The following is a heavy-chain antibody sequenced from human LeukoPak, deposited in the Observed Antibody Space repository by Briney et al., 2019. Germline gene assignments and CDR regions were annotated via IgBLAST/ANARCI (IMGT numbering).Heavy chain of an antibody. CDR2: IKSKTDGGTT. V-gene: IGHV3-15*01. D-gene: IGHD6-6*01. CDR1: GFTFSSYA. Sequence: PGGSLRLSCAASGFTFSSYAMSWVRQAPGKGLEWVGRIKSKTDGGTTDYAAPVKGRFTISRDDSKNTLYLQMNSLKTEDTAVYYCTTQQLAGAFDIWGQGTMVTVSS. CDR3: TTQQLAGAFDI. J-gene: IGHJ3*02.